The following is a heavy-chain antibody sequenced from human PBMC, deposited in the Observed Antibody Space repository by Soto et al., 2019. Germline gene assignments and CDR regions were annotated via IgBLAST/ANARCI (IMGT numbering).Heavy chain of an antibody. J-gene: IGHJ4*02. V-gene: IGHV3-23*01. Sequence: GGSLRLSCAASGFTFSSYAMSWVRQAPGKGLEWVSAISGSGGSTYYADSVKGRFTISRDNSKNTLYLQMNSLRAEDTAVYYCAKDYFYCTSTSCSKFVRQLAFEYWGQGTLVTV. CDR3: AKDYFYCTSTSCSKFVRQLAFEY. CDR2: ISGSGGST. D-gene: IGHD2-2*01. CDR1: GFTFSSYA.